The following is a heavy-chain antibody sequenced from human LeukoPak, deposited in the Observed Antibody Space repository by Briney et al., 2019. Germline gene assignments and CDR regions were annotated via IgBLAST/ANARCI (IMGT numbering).Heavy chain of an antibody. CDR1: GYTLTSYY. V-gene: IGHV1-46*01. D-gene: IGHD1-26*01. Sequence: RASVKVSCKASGYTLTSYYMHWVRQAPGQGLEWMGIINPSGGSTSYAQKFQGRVTMTRDTSTSTVYMELSSLRSEDTAVYHCARGGELLPDDYYFDYWGQGTLVTVSS. CDR3: ARGGELLPDDYYFDY. J-gene: IGHJ4*02. CDR2: INPSGGST.